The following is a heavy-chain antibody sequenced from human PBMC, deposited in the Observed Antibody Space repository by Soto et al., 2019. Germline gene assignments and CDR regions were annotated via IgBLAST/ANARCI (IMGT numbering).Heavy chain of an antibody. CDR1: GGSLSGATYS. CDR2: IFPSGTT. V-gene: IGHV4-30-2*01. J-gene: IGHJ4*02. Sequence: ASETLSLTCGVSGGSLSGATYSWNWIRQPPGKGLEWIGYIFPSGTTYYNPSLKSRVTISIDVSKNQFSLSLRSLTAADTAVYYCAGSREFDYWSQGTLVTVSS. CDR3: AGSREFDY.